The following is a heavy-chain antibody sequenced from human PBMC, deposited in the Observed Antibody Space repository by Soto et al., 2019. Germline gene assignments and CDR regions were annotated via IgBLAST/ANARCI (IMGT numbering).Heavy chain of an antibody. J-gene: IGHJ4*02. Sequence: EVQLLESGGGLVQPGGSLRLSCAASGFTFSSYAMSWVRQAPGKGLEWVSAISGSGGSTYYADSVKGRFTISRDNSKNTLYMQMNSWRAEDTAGYYWANWRAAALFDYWGQGTLVTVSS. CDR2: ISGSGGST. CDR3: ANWRAAALFDY. D-gene: IGHD6-13*01. V-gene: IGHV3-23*01. CDR1: GFTFSSYA.